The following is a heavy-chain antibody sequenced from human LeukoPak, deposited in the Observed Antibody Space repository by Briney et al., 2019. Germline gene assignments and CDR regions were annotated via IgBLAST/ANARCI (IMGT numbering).Heavy chain of an antibody. CDR3: ARDQVWFGELFAYFDY. Sequence: ASVKVSCEASGYTFTSYYMHWVRQAPGQELEWMGIINPSGGSTSYAQKFQGRVTMTRDTSTSTVYMELSSLRSEDTAVYYCARDQVWFGELFAYFDYWGQGTLVTVSS. V-gene: IGHV1-46*01. J-gene: IGHJ4*02. CDR1: GYTFTSYY. D-gene: IGHD3-10*01. CDR2: INPSGGST.